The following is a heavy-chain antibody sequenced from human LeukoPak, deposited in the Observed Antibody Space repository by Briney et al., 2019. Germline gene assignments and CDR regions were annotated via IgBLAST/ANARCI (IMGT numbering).Heavy chain of an antibody. D-gene: IGHD4-17*01. Sequence: PGGSLRLSCAASGFTFSSYTMNWVRQAPGKGLEWVSAISGSGGSTYYADSVKGRFTISRDNSKNTLYLQMNSLRAEDTAVYYCAKDLDYGDYVGPQVDDYWGQGTLVTVSS. J-gene: IGHJ4*02. CDR2: ISGSGGST. V-gene: IGHV3-23*01. CDR1: GFTFSSYT. CDR3: AKDLDYGDYVGPQVDDY.